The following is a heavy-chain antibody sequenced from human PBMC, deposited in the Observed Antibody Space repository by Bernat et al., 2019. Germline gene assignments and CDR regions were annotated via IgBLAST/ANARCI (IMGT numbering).Heavy chain of an antibody. D-gene: IGHD2-15*01. CDR1: GFTFSGSA. CDR2: IRSKANSYAT. J-gene: IGHJ4*02. CDR3: TTVVSY. Sequence: EVQLVESGGGLVQPGGSLKLSCAASGFTFSGSAMHWVRQASGKGPEWVGRIRSKANSYATAYAASVKGRFTISRDDSKNTAYLQMNSLKTEDTAVYYCTTVVSYWGQGTLVTVSS. V-gene: IGHV3-73*01.